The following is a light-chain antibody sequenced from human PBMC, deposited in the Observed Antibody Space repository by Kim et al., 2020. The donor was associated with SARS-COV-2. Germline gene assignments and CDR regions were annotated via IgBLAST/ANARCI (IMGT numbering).Light chain of an antibody. V-gene: IGKV1-39*01. CDR2: AAS. J-gene: IGKJ5*01. CDR1: QRISTH. Sequence: SVGDSATITCRASQRISTHVHWYQQKPGKAPKLLIYAASTLEDGVPSRFVGGGSGTDFTLTIYSLQPEDFATYFCQQTYSSLHITFGQGTRLEIK. CDR3: QQTYSSLHIT.